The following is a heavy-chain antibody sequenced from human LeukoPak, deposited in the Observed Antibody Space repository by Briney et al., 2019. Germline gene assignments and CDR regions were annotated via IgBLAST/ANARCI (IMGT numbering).Heavy chain of an antibody. CDR2: ISYDGSNK. D-gene: IGHD4-17*01. Sequence: GRSLRLSCAASGFTFSSYGMHWVRQAPGKGLEWVAVISYDGSNKYYADSVKGRFTISRDNSKNTLYLQMNSLRAEDTAVYYCARDFGGAYGDFVDYWGQGTLVTVSS. CDR1: GFTFSSYG. J-gene: IGHJ4*02. V-gene: IGHV3-30*03. CDR3: ARDFGGAYGDFVDY.